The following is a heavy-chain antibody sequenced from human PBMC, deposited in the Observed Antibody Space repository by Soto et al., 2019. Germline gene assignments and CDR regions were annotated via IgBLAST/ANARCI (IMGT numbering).Heavy chain of an antibody. D-gene: IGHD1-26*01. CDR3: ASGIVGATTYDY. CDR2: ISAHNGNT. J-gene: IGHJ4*02. CDR1: GYTFTNYD. Sequence: QVQLVQSGAEVKKPGASVKVSCKASGYTFTNYDISWVRQAPGQGLEWMGWISAHNGNTNYAQKLQGRVTMTTDTSTSTAYLEPRTLRSADTPVYSCASGIVGATTYDYWGQGTLVTVSS. V-gene: IGHV1-18*01.